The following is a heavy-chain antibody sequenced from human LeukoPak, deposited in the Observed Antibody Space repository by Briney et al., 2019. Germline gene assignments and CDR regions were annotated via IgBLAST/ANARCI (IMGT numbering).Heavy chain of an antibody. D-gene: IGHD6-25*01. J-gene: IGHJ4*02. Sequence: PSETLSLTCTVSGGSISSYYWSWIRQPPGKGLEWIGYIYYSGSTNYNPSLKSRVTISLDTSKNQFSLKLNSVTAADTAVYYCARQSSGERLNFDYWGQGTLVTVSS. CDR3: ARQSSGERLNFDY. V-gene: IGHV4-59*08. CDR2: IYYSGST. CDR1: GGSISSYY.